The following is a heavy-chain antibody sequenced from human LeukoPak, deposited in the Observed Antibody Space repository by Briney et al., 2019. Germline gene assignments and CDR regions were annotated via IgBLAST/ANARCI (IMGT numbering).Heavy chain of an antibody. CDR2: IWYDGSNK. D-gene: IGHD6-13*01. V-gene: IGHV3-33*01. J-gene: IGHJ4*02. CDR3: ARERRWGSSWYGDY. CDR1: GLIYSNYR. Sequence: ALRLSCVASGLIYSNYRMHWLRQAAAKGRAGVAVIWYDGSNKYYADSVKGRFTISRDNSKNTLYLQMNSLRAEDTAVYYCARERRWGSSWYGDYWGQGTLVTVSS.